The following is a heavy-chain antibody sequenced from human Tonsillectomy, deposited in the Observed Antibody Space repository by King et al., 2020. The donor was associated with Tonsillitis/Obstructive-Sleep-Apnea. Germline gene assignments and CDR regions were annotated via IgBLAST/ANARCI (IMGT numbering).Heavy chain of an antibody. CDR2: IDPRDSYT. J-gene: IGHJ6*03. Sequence: QLVQAGAEVKKPGESLRISCKGSGYSFTSYWISWVRQMPGKGLEWMGTIDPRDSYTNNSPSFQGHVTISADKSISTVYLQWSSLKASDTAMYYCARHEEGGGVIPNYNYYMDVWGKGTTVTVSS. V-gene: IGHV5-10-1*01. CDR3: ARHEEGGGVIPNYNYYMDV. CDR1: GYSFTSYW. D-gene: IGHD3-16*02.